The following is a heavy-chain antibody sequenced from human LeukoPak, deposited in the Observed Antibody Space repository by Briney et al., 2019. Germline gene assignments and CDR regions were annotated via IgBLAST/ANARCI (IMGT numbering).Heavy chain of an antibody. Sequence: ASVKVSCKASGYTFTGYYIHWVRQGPGQGLEWMGIINPGGGTTSYAQKFQGRVTMTGDTSTDTVYIDLSSLRSDDTAVYYCATSDRYSGSFFYGMDVWGQGTTVTVSS. D-gene: IGHD1-26*01. J-gene: IGHJ6*02. V-gene: IGHV1-46*01. CDR3: ATSDRYSGSFFYGMDV. CDR1: GYTFTGYY. CDR2: INPGGGTT.